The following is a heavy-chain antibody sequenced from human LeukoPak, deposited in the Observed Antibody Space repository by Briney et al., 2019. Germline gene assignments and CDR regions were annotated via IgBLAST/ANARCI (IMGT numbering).Heavy chain of an antibody. Sequence: SETLSLTCTVSGGSISSYYWSWIRQPPGKGLEWIGYIYYSGSTNYNPSLKSRVTISVDTSKNQFSLKLSSVTAADTAVYYCARREACYDILTGYYYYGMDVWGQGTTVTVSS. CDR2: IYYSGST. V-gene: IGHV4-59*08. CDR3: ARREACYDILTGYYYYGMDV. CDR1: GGSISSYY. D-gene: IGHD3-9*01. J-gene: IGHJ6*02.